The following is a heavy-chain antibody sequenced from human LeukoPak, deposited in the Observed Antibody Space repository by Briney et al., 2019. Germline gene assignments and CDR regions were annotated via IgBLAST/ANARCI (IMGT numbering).Heavy chain of an antibody. CDR3: ASGYETGYYFDY. D-gene: IGHD5-12*01. V-gene: IGHV4-30-4*01. CDR2: IYYSGTT. J-gene: IGHJ4*02. CDR1: GGSISSGDYY. Sequence: SQTLSLTYTVSGGSISSGDYYWSWIRQPPGKGLEWIGYIYYSGTTYYNPSLKSRVIISIDTSKNQFSLKLSSVTAADTAVYYCASGYETGYYFDYWGQGILVTVSS.